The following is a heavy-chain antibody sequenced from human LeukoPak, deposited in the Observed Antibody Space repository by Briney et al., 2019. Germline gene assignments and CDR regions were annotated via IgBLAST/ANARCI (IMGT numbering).Heavy chain of an antibody. CDR1: GYSFTSYW. J-gene: IGHJ4*02. V-gene: IGHV5-51*01. Sequence: GESLKISCKASGYSFTSYWIGWVRQMPGKGLEWMGIIDPSDSDIRYTPSFQGQVTISADKSLSTAYLQWNSLKATDTAIYYCARQTAMGRSGDYWGQGTLVTVSS. CDR2: IDPSDSDI. D-gene: IGHD7-27*01. CDR3: ARQTAMGRSGDY.